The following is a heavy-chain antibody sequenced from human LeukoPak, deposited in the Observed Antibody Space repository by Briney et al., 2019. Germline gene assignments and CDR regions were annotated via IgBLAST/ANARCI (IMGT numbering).Heavy chain of an antibody. Sequence: QSGGSLRLSCAASGFTFTSYAMSWVRQAPGKGPEWVSAITGTGGSTYYAASVKGRFTVSRDNSKNTLYLQMSSLRAEDTAMYYCAKVRDTRDWYKDAFDIWGQGTRVTVSS. D-gene: IGHD6-19*01. CDR3: AKVRDTRDWYKDAFDI. CDR1: GFTFTSYA. CDR2: ITGTGGST. J-gene: IGHJ3*02. V-gene: IGHV3-23*01.